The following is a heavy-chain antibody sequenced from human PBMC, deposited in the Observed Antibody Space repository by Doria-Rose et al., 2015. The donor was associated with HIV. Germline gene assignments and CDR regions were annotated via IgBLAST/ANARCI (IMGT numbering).Heavy chain of an antibody. J-gene: IGHJ4*02. CDR3: ARMGSYRELDY. CDR1: GASVSSRGYY. D-gene: IGHD3-3*01. V-gene: IGHV4-31*03. CDR2: TYYTGTS. Sequence: SVSGASVSSRGYYWNWIRQVPGKGLESLGYTYYTGTSDYSPSLKSRLNMAADTSKNQFSLKLSFVTVADTAVYYCARMGSYRELDYWGRGALVIVSA.